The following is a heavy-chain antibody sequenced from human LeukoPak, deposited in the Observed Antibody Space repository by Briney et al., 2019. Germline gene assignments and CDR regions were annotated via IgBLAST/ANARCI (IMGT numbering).Heavy chain of an antibody. CDR2: INPNSGGT. D-gene: IGHD5-24*01. CDR3: AREGDGYSHFDY. V-gene: IGHV1-2*02. Sequence: ASVKVSCKASGYTFTGYYMHWVRQAPGQGLEWMGWINPNSGGTNYARKFQGRVTMTRDTSISTAYMELSRLRSDDTAVYYCAREGDGYSHFDYWGQGTLVTVSS. J-gene: IGHJ4*02. CDR1: GYTFTGYY.